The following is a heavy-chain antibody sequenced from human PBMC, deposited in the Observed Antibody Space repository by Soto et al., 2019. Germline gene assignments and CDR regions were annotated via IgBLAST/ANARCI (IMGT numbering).Heavy chain of an antibody. Sequence: EVQLVESGGGLVQPGGSLRLSCAASGFTFSDHYMDWVRQAPGKGLEWVVRTRNKANSYTTEYAASVKGRFTISRDDSKNSLYLQMNSLKTEDTAVYYCARVYCSGGSCSATLYYFDYWGQGTLVTVSS. D-gene: IGHD2-15*01. CDR3: ARVYCSGGSCSATLYYFDY. J-gene: IGHJ4*02. CDR1: GFTFSDHY. CDR2: TRNKANSYTT. V-gene: IGHV3-72*01.